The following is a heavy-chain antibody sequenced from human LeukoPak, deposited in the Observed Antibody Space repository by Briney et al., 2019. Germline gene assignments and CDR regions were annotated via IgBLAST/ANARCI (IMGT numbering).Heavy chain of an antibody. CDR1: GGTFSSYA. D-gene: IGHD5-18*01. J-gene: IGHJ3*02. CDR2: ISAYNGNT. V-gene: IGHV1-69*05. Sequence: ASVKVSCKASGGTFSSYAISWVRQAPGQGLEWMGWISAYNGNTNYAQKFQGRVTITTDESTSTAYMELSSLRSEDTAVYYCARESYGGAFDIWGQGTMVTVSS. CDR3: ARESYGGAFDI.